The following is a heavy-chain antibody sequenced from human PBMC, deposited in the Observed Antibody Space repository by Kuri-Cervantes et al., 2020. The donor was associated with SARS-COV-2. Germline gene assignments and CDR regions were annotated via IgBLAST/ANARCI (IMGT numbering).Heavy chain of an antibody. CDR1: GFTFSSYG. V-gene: IGHV3-30*03. Sequence: GGSLRLSCAASGFTFSSYGMHRVRQAPGKGLEWVAVISYDGSNKYYADSVKGRFTISRDNSKNTLYLQMNSLRAEDTAVYYCATESSSWYGGSFDYWGQGTLVTVSS. CDR2: ISYDGSNK. D-gene: IGHD6-13*01. J-gene: IGHJ4*02. CDR3: ATESSSWYGGSFDY.